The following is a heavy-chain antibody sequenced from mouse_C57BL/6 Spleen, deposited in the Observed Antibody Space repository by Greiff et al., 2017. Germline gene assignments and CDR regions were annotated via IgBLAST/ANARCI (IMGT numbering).Heavy chain of an antibody. V-gene: IGHV5-9-1*02. Sequence: EVQVVESGEGLVKPGGSLKLSCAASGFTFSSYAMSWVRQTPEKRLEWVAYISSGGDYIYYADTVKGRFTISRDNARNTLYLQMSCLKSEDTAMYYCTKLGLGGYAMDYWGQGTSVTVSS. CDR2: ISSGGDYI. CDR3: TKLGLGGYAMDY. J-gene: IGHJ4*01. CDR1: GFTFSSYA. D-gene: IGHD4-1*01.